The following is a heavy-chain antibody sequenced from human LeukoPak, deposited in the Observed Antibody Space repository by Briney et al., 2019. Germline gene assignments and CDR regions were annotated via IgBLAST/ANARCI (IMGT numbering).Heavy chain of an antibody. CDR1: GGSISSYY. CDR2: IYYSGST. CDR3: ARPLTGYFDL. Sequence: SETLSLTCTVSGGSISSYYWSWIRQPPGKGLEWIGYIYYSGSTNYNPSLKSRVTISVDTSKNQFSLKLSSVTAADTAVYYCARPLTGYFDLWGRGTLVTVPS. J-gene: IGHJ2*01. V-gene: IGHV4-59*08.